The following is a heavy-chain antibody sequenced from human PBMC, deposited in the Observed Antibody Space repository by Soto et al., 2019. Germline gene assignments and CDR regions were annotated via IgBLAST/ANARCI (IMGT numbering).Heavy chain of an antibody. CDR1: GFTFSSYA. CDR2: ISGSGGST. D-gene: IGHD1-26*01. CDR3: ARRGSGSYSDY. V-gene: IGHV3-23*01. J-gene: IGHJ4*02. Sequence: EVQLLESGGGLVQPGGSLRLSCAASGFTFSSYAMRWVRQAPVKGLEWVSAISGSGGSTYYADSVKGRFTISSDNSKNTLYLQMNSLRAEDTAVYYCARRGSGSYSDYWGQGTLVTVSS.